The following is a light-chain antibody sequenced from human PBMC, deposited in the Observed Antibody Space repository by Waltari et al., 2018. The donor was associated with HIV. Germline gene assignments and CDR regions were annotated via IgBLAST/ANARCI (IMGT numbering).Light chain of an antibody. V-gene: IGLV1-44*01. CDR2: STN. CDR1: TSNIGDNS. CDR3: ASWDDSRTGLYV. J-gene: IGLJ1*01. Sequence: QSVLTQSPSVSGTPGQRVILFCSGSTSNIGDNSVNCYQQLPGTAPKLLIHSTNQRPSGVPDRFSGSKSGTSASLAINGLQSEDEAVYFCASWDDSRTGLYVFGTGTKVTVL.